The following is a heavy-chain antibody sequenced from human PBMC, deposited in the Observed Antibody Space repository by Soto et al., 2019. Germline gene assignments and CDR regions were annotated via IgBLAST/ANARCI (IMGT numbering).Heavy chain of an antibody. Sequence: PSETLSLTCTVSGGSISSYYWSWIRQPPGKGLEWIGYIYYSGSTNYNPSLKSRVTISVDTSKNQFSLKPSSVTAADTAVYYCARDSDSSSYDYWGQGTLVTVS. V-gene: IGHV4-59*01. CDR3: ARDSDSSSYDY. CDR2: IYYSGST. J-gene: IGHJ4*02. CDR1: GGSISSYY. D-gene: IGHD6-6*01.